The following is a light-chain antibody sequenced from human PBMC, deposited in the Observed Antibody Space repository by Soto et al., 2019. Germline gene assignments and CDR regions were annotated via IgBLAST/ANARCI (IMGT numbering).Light chain of an antibody. CDR1: SSDVGAYNY. CDR3: SSYTSTSTLV. J-gene: IGLJ1*01. CDR2: EVS. V-gene: IGLV2-14*01. Sequence: QSALTQPASVSGSPGQSITISCTGASSDVGAYNYVSWYQQHPGKAPKLMIYEVSNRPSGVSNRFSGSKSGNTASQTISGLQAEDEADYYCSSYTSTSTLVFGTGTKVTVL.